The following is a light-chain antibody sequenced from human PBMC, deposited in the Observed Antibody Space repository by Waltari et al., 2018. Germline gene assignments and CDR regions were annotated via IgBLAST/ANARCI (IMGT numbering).Light chain of an antibody. CDR3: SSYTTSISYV. CDR1: SSDIGVYNH. V-gene: IGLV2-14*03. J-gene: IGLJ1*01. CDR2: DVT. Sequence: QSALTQPASVSGSPGQSITISCTGTSSDIGVYNHVSWYQQHPGKAPKLIIYDVTNRPSGVSDRSSGSKSDYTASLTISGLQAEDEADYYCSSYTTSISYVFGTGTRVTVL.